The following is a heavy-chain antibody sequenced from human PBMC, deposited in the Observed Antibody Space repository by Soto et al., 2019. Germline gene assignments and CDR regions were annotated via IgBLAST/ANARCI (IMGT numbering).Heavy chain of an antibody. CDR2: INPPGGST. V-gene: IGHV1-46*01. CDR3: ASPLAAGDV. D-gene: IGHD2-8*02. Sequence: QVQLVQSGAEVKKPGASVKVSCKASGYTFINYYIHWVRQAPGHGLEWMAIINPPGGSTNYAQKFQGILIITMDTSRTTVMMERSSLTSEDAAIYYGASPLAAGDVWGQGTLVTVSS. J-gene: IGHJ4*02. CDR1: GYTFINYY.